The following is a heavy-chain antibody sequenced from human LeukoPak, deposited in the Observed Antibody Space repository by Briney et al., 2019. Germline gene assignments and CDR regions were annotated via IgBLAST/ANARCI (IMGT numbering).Heavy chain of an antibody. J-gene: IGHJ4*02. Sequence: EAGGSLRLSCAASGFIFSDYYMSWIRQAPGKGLEWISYISSSSSYTNYVDSVKGRFTISRDNAKNSLYLQMNSLRAEDTAVYYCARAVSVSSSYFDCWGQGTLVTVSS. CDR3: ARAVSVSSSYFDC. V-gene: IGHV3-11*05. CDR1: GFIFSDYY. CDR2: ISSSSSYT. D-gene: IGHD5/OR15-5a*01.